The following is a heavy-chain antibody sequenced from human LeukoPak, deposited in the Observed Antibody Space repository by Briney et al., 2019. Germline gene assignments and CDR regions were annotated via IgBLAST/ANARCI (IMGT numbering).Heavy chain of an antibody. Sequence: GGSLRLSCAASGFTFSSYGMHWVRQAPGEGLEWVAVISYDGSNKYYADSVKGRFTISRDNSKNTLYLQMNSLRAEDTAVYYCAKGTEVMTAFDYWGQGTLVTVSS. D-gene: IGHD1-14*01. CDR1: GFTFSSYG. CDR3: AKGTEVMTAFDY. V-gene: IGHV3-30*18. CDR2: ISYDGSNK. J-gene: IGHJ4*02.